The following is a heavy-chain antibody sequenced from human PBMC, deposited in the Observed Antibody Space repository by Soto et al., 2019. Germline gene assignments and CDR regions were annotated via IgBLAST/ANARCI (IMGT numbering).Heavy chain of an antibody. CDR1: GGSISSYY. D-gene: IGHD1-26*01. V-gene: IGHV4-59*08. CDR2: FVYSGST. J-gene: IGHJ4*02. Sequence: QVQLQESGPGLVKPSETLSLTCTVSGGSISSYYWSWIRQPPGKGLEWIGSFVYSGSTNYNPSHKSRVTISVATSKNRFSLKLSSVTAAATAVYYCARRWGAAVDYWGQGTLVTVSS. CDR3: ARRWGAAVDY.